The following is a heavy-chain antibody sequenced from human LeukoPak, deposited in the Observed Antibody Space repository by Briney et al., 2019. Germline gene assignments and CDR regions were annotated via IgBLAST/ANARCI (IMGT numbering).Heavy chain of an antibody. CDR3: ARTANFAAGYYIDY. J-gene: IGHJ4*02. CDR2: ISGSSRHK. D-gene: IGHD6-13*01. CDR1: GFTFSSYT. Sequence: GGSLRLSCAASGFTFSSYTMNWVRQAPGKGLEWVSSISGSSRHKYYADSVKGRFTISRDNAKNSLYQQMNSLRAEDTAVYYCARTANFAAGYYIDYWGQGTLVTVSS. V-gene: IGHV3-21*01.